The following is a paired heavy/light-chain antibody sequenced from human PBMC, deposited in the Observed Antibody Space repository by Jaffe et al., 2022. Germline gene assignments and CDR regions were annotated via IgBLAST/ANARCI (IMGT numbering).Light chain of an antibody. CDR3: AAWDDSLSGPFV. Sequence: QSVLTQPPSVSGTPGQRVTISCSGSSSNIGTNYVCWYQHLPGTAPKLLIYTNNQRPSGVPDRFSGSKSGTSASLAISGLRSEDEADYYCAAWDDSLSGPFVFGTGTKVTVL. CDR2: TNN. V-gene: IGLV1-47*01. J-gene: IGLJ1*01. CDR1: SSNIGTNY.
Heavy chain of an antibody. CDR2: VYYTGRT. CDR1: GGSIGTYY. V-gene: IGHV4-59*01. CDR3: ARGQISSGYPPQHYFDY. Sequence: QVQLQESGPGLVKPSETLSLTCTVSGGSIGTYYWSWIRQPPGKGLEWIGYVYYTGRTDYNPSLKSRVTTSVDTSKNQFSLKLTSVTAADTAVYYCARGQISSGYPPQHYFDYWGQGTLVTVSS. J-gene: IGHJ4*02. D-gene: IGHD3-3*01.